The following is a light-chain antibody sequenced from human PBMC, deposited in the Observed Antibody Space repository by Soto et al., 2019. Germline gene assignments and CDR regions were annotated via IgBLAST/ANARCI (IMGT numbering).Light chain of an antibody. V-gene: IGKV1-27*01. J-gene: IGKJ1*01. CDR3: QRYNSAPRT. Sequence: DIQMTQSPSSLSASVGDRVTITCRASQGISNYLAWYQQKPGKVPKLLIYDASTLQLGVPSRFSGSGSGTHFTLTISSLQPEDVASYYCQRYNSAPRTFGQGTKVEIK. CDR2: DAS. CDR1: QGISNY.